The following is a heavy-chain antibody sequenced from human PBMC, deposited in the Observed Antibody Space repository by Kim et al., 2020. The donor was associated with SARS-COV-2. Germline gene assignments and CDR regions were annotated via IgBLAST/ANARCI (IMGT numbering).Heavy chain of an antibody. CDR3: ATGTTWFYYFDY. J-gene: IGHJ4*02. Sequence: SKTLSLTCTVSGGSISSTSYSWGWIRQPPGKGLEWIGSFYYSGNTYHNPSLKSRVTLSLDTSKKQFSLKLSSVTAADTAVYFCATGTTWFYYFDYWGRGTLVTVSS. V-gene: IGHV4-39*01. CDR2: FYYSGNT. D-gene: IGHD2-2*01. CDR1: GGSISSTSYS.